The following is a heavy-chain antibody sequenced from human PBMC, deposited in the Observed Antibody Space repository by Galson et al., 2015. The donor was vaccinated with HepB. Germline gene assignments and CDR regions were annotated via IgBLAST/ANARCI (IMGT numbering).Heavy chain of an antibody. D-gene: IGHD4/OR15-4a*01. Sequence: SVKVSCKASGGTFSSTHDISWVRQAPGQGLEWMGGIIPIFGTTNYAQKFQGRVTITADDSTSTSYMEHSSLTSDDTAVYYCATEGVQRGADYWGPGTLVTVSS. V-gene: IGHV1-69*13. CDR1: GGTFSSTHD. CDR2: IIPIFGTT. CDR3: ATEGVQRGADY. J-gene: IGHJ4*02.